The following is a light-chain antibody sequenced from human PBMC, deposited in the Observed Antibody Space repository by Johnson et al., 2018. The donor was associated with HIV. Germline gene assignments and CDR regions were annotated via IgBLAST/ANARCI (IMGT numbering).Light chain of an antibody. CDR1: SSNIGNNY. CDR2: DNN. CDR3: GTWDTSLSAGGV. V-gene: IGLV1-51*01. J-gene: IGLJ1*01. Sequence: QSVLTQPPSVSAAPGQKVTISCSGSSSNIGNNYVSWYKQLPGTAPKLLIYDNNKRPSGIPDRFSGSKSGTSATLGITGLQTGDEADYCCGTWDTSLSAGGVFGTGTKVTVL.